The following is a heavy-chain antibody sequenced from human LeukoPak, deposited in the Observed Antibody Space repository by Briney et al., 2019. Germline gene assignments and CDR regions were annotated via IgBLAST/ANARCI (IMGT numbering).Heavy chain of an antibody. CDR3: ARARIDSSSCPLDY. CDR1: GGSISSSSYY. V-gene: IGHV4-39*07. D-gene: IGHD6-13*01. J-gene: IGHJ4*02. Sequence: SETLSLTCTVSGGSISSSSYYWGWIRQPPGKGLEWIGSIYYSGSTYYNPSLKSRVTISVDTSKNQFSLKLSSVTAADTAVYYCARARIDSSSCPLDYWGQGTLVTVSS. CDR2: IYYSGST.